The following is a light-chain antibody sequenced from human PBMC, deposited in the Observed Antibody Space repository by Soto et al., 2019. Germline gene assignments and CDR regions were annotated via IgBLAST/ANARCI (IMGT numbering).Light chain of an antibody. CDR2: GAS. Sequence: DIQMTQTPSSLSASVGDRVTITCRASQRISTYLNWYQQKPGKAPNLLIYGASTLQTGAPSRFSGSGSGADFTLTISSLQREDFATYYCLQDHDDSWTFGQGTKVDIK. CDR1: QRISTY. J-gene: IGKJ1*01. V-gene: IGKV1-39*01. CDR3: LQDHDDSWT.